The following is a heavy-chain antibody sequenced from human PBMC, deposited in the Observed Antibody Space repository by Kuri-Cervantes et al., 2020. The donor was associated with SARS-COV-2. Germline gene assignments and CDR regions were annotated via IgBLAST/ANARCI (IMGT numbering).Heavy chain of an antibody. Sequence: GESLKISCAASGFTFSDYYMNWVRQAPGKGLEWVSSISSSSTIYYGDSVKGRFTISRDNAKNSLYLQMNSLRAEDTAVYYCARGYQLPAMFYYGMDVWGQGTTVTVSS. D-gene: IGHD2-2*01. CDR1: GFTFSDYY. CDR3: ARGYQLPAMFYYGMDV. V-gene: IGHV3-69-1*01. J-gene: IGHJ6*02. CDR2: ISSSSTI.